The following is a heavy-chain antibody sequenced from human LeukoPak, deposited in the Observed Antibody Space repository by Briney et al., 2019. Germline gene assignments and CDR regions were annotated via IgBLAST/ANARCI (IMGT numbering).Heavy chain of an antibody. CDR2: INPNSGGT. CDR3: ATDGAVAGTAYPEY. D-gene: IGHD6-19*01. Sequence: VASVKVSFKASAYTFTGYYMHWVRQAPGQGLEWMGWINPNSGGTKYAQKFQGRVTMTRDTSISTAYMELSSLTSDDTALYYCATDGAVAGTAYPEYWGQGTLVTVSS. V-gene: IGHV1-2*02. CDR1: AYTFTGYY. J-gene: IGHJ4*02.